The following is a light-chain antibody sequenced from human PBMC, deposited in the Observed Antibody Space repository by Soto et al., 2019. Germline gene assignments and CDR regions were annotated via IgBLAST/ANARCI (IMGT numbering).Light chain of an antibody. J-gene: IGLJ2*01. CDR3: AAWDDSLNGPV. CDR1: SSDVGGYNY. CDR2: EVT. V-gene: IGLV2-8*01. Sequence: QSALTQPPSASGSPGQSVTISCTGTSSDVGGYNYVSWYQQHPGKAPKLIIYEVTKRPSGVPDRFSGSKSANTASLTVSGLQAEDEAEYYCAAWDDSLNGPVFGGGTKLTVL.